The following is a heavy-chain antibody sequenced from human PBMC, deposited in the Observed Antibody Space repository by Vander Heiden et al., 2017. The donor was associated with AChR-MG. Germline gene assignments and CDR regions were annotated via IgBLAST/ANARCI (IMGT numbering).Heavy chain of an antibody. CDR3: ARDDGTSSFDY. D-gene: IGHD2-15*01. V-gene: IGHV4-30-4*01. CDR1: GGSISSGDYC. J-gene: IGHJ4*02. Sequence: QVQLQESGPGLVKPSQTLSLTCTVSGGSISSGDYCWGWIRQPPGKGLELIGYIYYSGSTYYNPSLKSRVTISVDTSKNQFSLKLGSVTAADTAVYYCARDDGTSSFDYWGQGTLVTVSS. CDR2: IYYSGST.